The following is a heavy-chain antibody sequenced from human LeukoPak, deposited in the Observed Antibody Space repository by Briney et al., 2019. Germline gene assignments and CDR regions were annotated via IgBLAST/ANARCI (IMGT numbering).Heavy chain of an antibody. J-gene: IGHJ3*02. CDR3: ARDAELLWFGELSVQNAFDI. D-gene: IGHD3-10*01. CDR1: GYTFSSYD. V-gene: IGHV1-18*01. CDR2: ISAYNGNT. Sequence: ALVMVSCKASGYTFSSYDINWVRQATGQGLEWMGWISAYNGNTNYAQKLQGRVTMTTDTSTSTAYMELRSLRSDDTAVYYCARDAELLWFGELSVQNAFDIWGQGTMVTVSS.